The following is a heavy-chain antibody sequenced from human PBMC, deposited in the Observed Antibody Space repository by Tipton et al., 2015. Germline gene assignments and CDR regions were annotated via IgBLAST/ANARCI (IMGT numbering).Heavy chain of an antibody. D-gene: IGHD1-26*01. Sequence: SLRPSCVGSGFNFYNAYMTWVRQAPGKGLEWVGRIRSRGDGGTTDYAAPVKGRFTISRDDSKSTLYLQMDSLKTEDTGVYYCIPIRPWDAYFEYWGQGTLVTVSS. J-gene: IGHJ4*02. V-gene: IGHV3-15*01. CDR1: GFNFYNAY. CDR2: IRSRGDGGTT. CDR3: IPIRPWDAYFEY.